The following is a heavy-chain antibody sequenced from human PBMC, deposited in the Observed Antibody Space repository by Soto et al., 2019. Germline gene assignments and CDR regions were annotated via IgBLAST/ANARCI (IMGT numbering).Heavy chain of an antibody. V-gene: IGHV3-30*03. D-gene: IGHD3-10*01. CDR3: ARVRILSGLFRSFDY. J-gene: IGHJ4*02. Sequence: PGGSLRLSCVVSGFIFSNNGMHWVRQTPGKGLEWVAFMSYDGSDTFYADSVKGRFTISRDNSKNTLFLHMSNLRAEDTAMYYCARVRILSGLFRSFDYWGQGTQVTVSS. CDR1: GFIFSNNG. CDR2: MSYDGSDT.